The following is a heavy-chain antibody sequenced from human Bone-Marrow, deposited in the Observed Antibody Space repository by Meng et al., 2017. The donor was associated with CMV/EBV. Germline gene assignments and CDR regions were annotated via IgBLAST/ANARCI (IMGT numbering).Heavy chain of an antibody. J-gene: IGHJ6*02. V-gene: IGHV1-18*04. D-gene: IGHD4-11*01. Sequence: ASVKVSCKASGYTFTSYGISWVRQAPGQGLEWMGWISAYNGNTNYAQKLQGRVTMTTDTSTSTAYMELRSLGSDDTAVYYCARASPLYYSNEGVYYYYYGMDVWGQGTTVTVSS. CDR3: ARASPLYYSNEGVYYYYYGMDV. CDR1: GYTFTSYG. CDR2: ISAYNGNT.